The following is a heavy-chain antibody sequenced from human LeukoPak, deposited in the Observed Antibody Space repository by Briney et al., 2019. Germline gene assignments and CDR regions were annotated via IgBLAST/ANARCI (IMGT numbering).Heavy chain of an antibody. Sequence: PSETLSLTCAVYGGSFSGYYWSWIRQPPGKGLEWIGEINHSGSTNYNPSLKSRVTISVDTSKNQFSLKLSPVTAADTAVYYCARGPNYYDSSGNTWHFDYWGQGTLVTVSS. D-gene: IGHD3-22*01. CDR2: INHSGST. V-gene: IGHV4-34*01. CDR1: GGSFSGYY. CDR3: ARGPNYYDSSGNTWHFDY. J-gene: IGHJ4*02.